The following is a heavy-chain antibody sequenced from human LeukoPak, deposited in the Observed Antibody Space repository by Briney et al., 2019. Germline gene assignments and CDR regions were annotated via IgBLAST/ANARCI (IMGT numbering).Heavy chain of an antibody. V-gene: IGHV1-18*01. CDR2: ISAYNGNT. Sequence: ASVKVSCKASGGTFTSYGISWVRQAPGQGLEWMGWISAYNGNTNYAQKLQGRVTMTTDTSTSTAYMELRSLRSDDTAVYYCARGQYSYGQGGFDYWGQGTLVTVSS. CDR3: ARGQYSYGQGGFDY. J-gene: IGHJ4*02. D-gene: IGHD5-18*01. CDR1: GGTFTSYG.